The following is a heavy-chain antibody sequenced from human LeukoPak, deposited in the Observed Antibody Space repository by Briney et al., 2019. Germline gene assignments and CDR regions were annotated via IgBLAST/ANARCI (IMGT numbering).Heavy chain of an antibody. CDR2: IRYDGSNK. V-gene: IGHV3-30*02. J-gene: IGHJ4*02. CDR3: AKDSGYDSSSDY. Sequence: GGSLRLSCAASGFTFSSYGMHWVRQAPGKGLEWVAFIRYDGSNKYYADSVKGRFTISRDNSKNTLYLQMNSLRAEDTAVYYYAKDSGYDSSSDYWGQGTLVTVSS. D-gene: IGHD5-12*01. CDR1: GFTFSSYG.